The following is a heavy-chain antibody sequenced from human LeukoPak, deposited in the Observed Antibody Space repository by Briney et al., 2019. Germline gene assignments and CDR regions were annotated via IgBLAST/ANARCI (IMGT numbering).Heavy chain of an antibody. CDR2: IKEDGSLT. CDR3: ARNRGYFSFDI. Sequence: GGSLRLSCAASDXTFSTSWMDWVRQAPGKGLEWVANIKEDGSLTFYVDSVKGRFIISRDNAKNSLYLQMNSLRVDDTAVYYCARNRGYFSFDIWGQGTMVTVSS. CDR1: DXTFSTSW. V-gene: IGHV3-7*03. J-gene: IGHJ3*02. D-gene: IGHD2/OR15-2a*01.